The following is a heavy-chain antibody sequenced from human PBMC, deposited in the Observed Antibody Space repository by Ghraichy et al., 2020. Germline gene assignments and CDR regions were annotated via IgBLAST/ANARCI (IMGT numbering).Heavy chain of an antibody. D-gene: IGHD3-3*01. CDR3: ARDRAPQGQHQFFGYYYGLDV. V-gene: IGHV1-69*13. CDR2: FIPIFGRA. J-gene: IGHJ6*02. CDR1: GGTFSTYA. Sequence: SVKVSCKASGGTFSTYAINWVRQAPGQGLEWMGGFIPIFGRADYAQKFQGRVTITADESTSTAYMELNSLRSEDTAVYYCARDRAPQGQHQFFGYYYGLDVWGQGTTVTVSS.